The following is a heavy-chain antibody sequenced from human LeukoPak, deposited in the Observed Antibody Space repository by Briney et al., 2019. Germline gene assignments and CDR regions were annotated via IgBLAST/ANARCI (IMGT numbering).Heavy chain of an antibody. V-gene: IGHV4-59*08. Sequence: SETLSLTCTDSGGSISSYYWSWIRQPPGKGLEWIGYIYYSGSTNYNPSLKSRVTISVDTSKDQFSLKLSSVTAADTAVYYCARHPITPTWVVWFDPWGQGTLVTVS. CDR1: GGSISSYY. D-gene: IGHD1-14*01. J-gene: IGHJ5*02. CDR2: IYYSGST. CDR3: ARHPITPTWVVWFDP.